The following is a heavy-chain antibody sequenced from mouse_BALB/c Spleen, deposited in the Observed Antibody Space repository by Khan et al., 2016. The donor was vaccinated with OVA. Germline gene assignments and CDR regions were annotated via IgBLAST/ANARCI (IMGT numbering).Heavy chain of an antibody. CDR3: ARGNGNYRFAY. CDR2: ISTYYGDA. V-gene: IGHV1S137*01. CDR1: GYTFTDFA. D-gene: IGHD2-1*01. Sequence: QIQLVQSGAELVRPGVSVKISCKGSGYTFTDFAMHWVKQSHAKSLEWIGVISTYYGDANYNQKFKGKATMTVDKSSSTAYMGLARLTSEDSAIYYCARGNGNYRFAYWGQGTLVTVSA. J-gene: IGHJ3*01.